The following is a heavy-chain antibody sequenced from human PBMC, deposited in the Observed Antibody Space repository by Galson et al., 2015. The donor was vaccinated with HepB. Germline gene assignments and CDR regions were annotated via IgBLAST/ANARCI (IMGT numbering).Heavy chain of an antibody. CDR1: GFYFSSYS. V-gene: IGHV3-49*03. Sequence: SLRLSCAASGFYFSSYSMTWFRQAPGKGLEWVGLIRSKTYGETTDYAASVKGRFTISRDDSKSIAYLQMNSLKTEDTAVYYCSRDGLGYCRSTSCSYYFDYWGQGTLVTVSS. D-gene: IGHD2-2*01. CDR2: IRSKTYGETT. CDR3: SRDGLGYCRSTSCSYYFDY. J-gene: IGHJ4*02.